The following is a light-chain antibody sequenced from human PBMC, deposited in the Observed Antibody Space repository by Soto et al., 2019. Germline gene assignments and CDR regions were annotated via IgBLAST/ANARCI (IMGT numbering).Light chain of an antibody. CDR1: QGIGVY. J-gene: IGKJ4*01. Sequence: DIQMTQSPSSLSASLGDRVTITCRASQGIGVYLAWFQQKPGKVPKLLIYAASTLQSGVPSRFSGSGSGTVFTLTISSLQPGDFATYYCQKYNSAPLTFGGGTKVEIK. V-gene: IGKV1-27*01. CDR3: QKYNSAPLT. CDR2: AAS.